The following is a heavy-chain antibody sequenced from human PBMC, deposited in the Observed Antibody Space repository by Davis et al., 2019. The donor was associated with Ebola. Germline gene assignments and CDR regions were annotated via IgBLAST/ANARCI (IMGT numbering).Heavy chain of an antibody. D-gene: IGHD3-10*01. V-gene: IGHV4-39*07. Sequence: MPSETLSLTCTVSGGSISSSSYYWGWIRQPPGKGLEWIGSIYYSGITYYNPSLKSRVTISVDTSKNQFSLKLSSVTAADTAVYYCARLRQMYYYGSSYWYFDLWGRGTLVTVSS. CDR2: IYYSGIT. J-gene: IGHJ2*01. CDR1: GGSISSSSYY. CDR3: ARLRQMYYYGSSYWYFDL.